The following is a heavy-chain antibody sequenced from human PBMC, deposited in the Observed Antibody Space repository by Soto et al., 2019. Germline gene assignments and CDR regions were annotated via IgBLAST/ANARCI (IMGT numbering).Heavy chain of an antibody. CDR2: IYYSGST. D-gene: IGHD6-6*01. V-gene: IGHV4-59*01. Sequence: QVQLQESGPGLVKPSETLSLTCTVSGGYISSYYWSWIRQPPGTGREWIGYIYYSGSTNYNPSLKSRVTISVYTSKNQFSLKLSSVTAADKDVYDCGRGGRIAARPVYIDYWGKGTLVPVSS. CDR1: GGYISSYY. CDR3: GRGGRIAARPVYIDY. J-gene: IGHJ4*02.